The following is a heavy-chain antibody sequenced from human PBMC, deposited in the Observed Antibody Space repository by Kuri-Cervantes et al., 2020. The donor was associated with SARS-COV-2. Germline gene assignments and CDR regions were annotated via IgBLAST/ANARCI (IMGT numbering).Heavy chain of an antibody. CDR3: ARAGRWELLLGRLAYFDY. V-gene: IGHV3-21*01. CDR2: ISSSSSYI. J-gene: IGHJ4*02. Sequence: GGSLRLSCAASGFTFSSYSMNWVRQAPGKGLEWVSSISSSSSYIYYADSVKGRFTISRDNAKNSLYLQMNSLRAEDTAVYYCARAGRWELLLGRLAYFDYWGQGTLVTVSS. CDR1: GFTFSSYS. D-gene: IGHD1-26*01.